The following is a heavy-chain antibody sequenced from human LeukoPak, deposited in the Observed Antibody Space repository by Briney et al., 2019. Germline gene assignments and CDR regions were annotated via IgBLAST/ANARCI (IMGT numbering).Heavy chain of an antibody. CDR2: ISYDGSNK. CDR1: GFTFSSYG. D-gene: IGHD6-13*01. Sequence: GRSLRLSCAASGFTFSSYGMHWVRQAPGKGLEWVAVISYDGSNKYYADSVKGRFTISRDNSKNTLYLQMNSLRAEDTAVYYCAKGALAAADSNWFDPWGQGTLVTVSS. V-gene: IGHV3-30*18. CDR3: AKGALAAADSNWFDP. J-gene: IGHJ5*02.